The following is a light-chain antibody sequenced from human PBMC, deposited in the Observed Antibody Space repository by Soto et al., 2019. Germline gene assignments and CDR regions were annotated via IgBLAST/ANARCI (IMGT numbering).Light chain of an antibody. J-gene: IGKJ4*01. Sequence: DIQMTQSPSSLSASVGDRVTITCRARQSINKYLNWYLQKPGKAPKLLNYAAFSLESGVPSRFSGSGSGTDFTLTISSLQPEDFATYSCQQNYNAAAVTFGGGTKVEIK. V-gene: IGKV1-39*01. CDR3: QQNYNAAAVT. CDR2: AAF. CDR1: QSINKY.